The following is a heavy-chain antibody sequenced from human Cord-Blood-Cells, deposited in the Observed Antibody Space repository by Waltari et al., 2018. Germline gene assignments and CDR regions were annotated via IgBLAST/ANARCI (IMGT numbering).Heavy chain of an antibody. CDR2: IYYSGST. CDR3: ARSSPTKGSGYYTGDY. V-gene: IGHV4-59*11. J-gene: IGHJ4*02. D-gene: IGHD3-3*01. Sequence: QVQLQESGPGLVKPSETLSLTCTVSGGSISSHYWSWIRQPPGKGLEWIGYIYYSGSTNSNPALKSRVTISVDTSKNQFSLKLSSGTAADTAVYYCARSSPTKGSGYYTGDYWGQGTLVTVSS. CDR1: GGSISSHY.